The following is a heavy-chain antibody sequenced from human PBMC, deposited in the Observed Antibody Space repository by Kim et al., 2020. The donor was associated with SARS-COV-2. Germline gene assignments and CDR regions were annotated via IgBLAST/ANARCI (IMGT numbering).Heavy chain of an antibody. J-gene: IGHJ4*02. V-gene: IGHV1-18*04. CDR1: GYTFTSYG. CDR2: ISAYNGNT. CDR3: ARGRTMVRGVLDLGY. Sequence: ASVKVSCKASGYTFTSYGISWVRQAPGQGLEWMGWISAYNGNTNYAQKLQGRVTMTTDTSTSTAYMELRSLRSDDTAVYYCARGRTMVRGVLDLGYWGQGTLVTVSS. D-gene: IGHD3-10*01.